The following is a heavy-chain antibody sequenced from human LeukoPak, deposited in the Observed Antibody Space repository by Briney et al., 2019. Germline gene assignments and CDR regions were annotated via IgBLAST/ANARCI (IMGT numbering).Heavy chain of an antibody. Sequence: GGSLRLSFAASGFSVSGDYMNWVRQAPGKGLEWVSIIYTGGSTYYADSVKGRFTISRDNSKNTLYLQMNSLRVDDTAVYYCTRGLHSSGWNTPIGYWGQGTLVTVSS. J-gene: IGHJ4*02. CDR1: GFSVSGDY. CDR3: TRGLHSSGWNTPIGY. CDR2: IYTGGST. V-gene: IGHV3-53*01. D-gene: IGHD6-19*01.